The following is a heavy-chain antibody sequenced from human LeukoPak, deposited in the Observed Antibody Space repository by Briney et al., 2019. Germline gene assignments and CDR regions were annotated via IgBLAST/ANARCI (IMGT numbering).Heavy chain of an antibody. Sequence: GGSLRLSCAASGFTFSSYAMSWVRQAPGKGLEWVSAISGSGGSTYYADSVKGRFTISRDNSKNKLYLQMNSLRAEDTAVYYCAIDWGRDGYNPLDYWGQGTLVTVSS. CDR3: AIDWGRDGYNPLDY. D-gene: IGHD5-24*01. J-gene: IGHJ4*02. V-gene: IGHV3-23*01. CDR1: GFTFSSYA. CDR2: ISGSGGST.